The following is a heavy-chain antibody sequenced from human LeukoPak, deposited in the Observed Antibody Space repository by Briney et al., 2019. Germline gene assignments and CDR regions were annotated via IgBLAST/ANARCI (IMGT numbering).Heavy chain of an antibody. CDR2: ISYDGSNK. D-gene: IGHD6-13*01. CDR1: GFTFSSYG. J-gene: IGHJ6*02. Sequence: GRSLRLSCAASGFTFSSYGMHWVRQAPGKGLEWVAVISYDGSNKYYADSVKGRFTISRDNSKNTLYLQVNSLRAEDTAVYYCAKDLSSWFGSYYYYGMDVWGQGTTVTVSS. V-gene: IGHV3-30*18. CDR3: AKDLSSWFGSYYYYGMDV.